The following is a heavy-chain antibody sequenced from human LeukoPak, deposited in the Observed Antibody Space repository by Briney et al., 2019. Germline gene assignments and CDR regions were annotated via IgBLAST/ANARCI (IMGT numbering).Heavy chain of an antibody. CDR3: ARHDYGATRFDY. J-gene: IGHJ4*02. V-gene: IGHV4-59*08. Sequence: EASETLSLTCTVSGGSITSYYWSWIRQPPGKGLEWIGYIYYSGSTSYNPSLKSRVTISVDTSKNQFSPKLSSVTATDTAVYYCARHDYGATRFDYWGQGTLVTVSS. CDR1: GGSITSYY. CDR2: IYYSGST. D-gene: IGHD4/OR15-4a*01.